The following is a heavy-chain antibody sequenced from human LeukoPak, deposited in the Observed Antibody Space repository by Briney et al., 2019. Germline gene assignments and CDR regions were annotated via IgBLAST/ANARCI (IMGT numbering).Heavy chain of an antibody. CDR2: IYYSGST. D-gene: IGHD6-6*01. CDR1: GGSISSYY. Sequence: SETLSLTCTVSGGSISSYYWSWLRQPPGKGLEWIGYIYYSGSTNYNPSLKSRVTISVDTSKNQFSLKLSSVTAADTAVYYCARFGGMSSSTTYYYYYGMDVWGQGTTVTVSS. J-gene: IGHJ6*02. V-gene: IGHV4-59*01. CDR3: ARFGGMSSSTTYYYYYGMDV.